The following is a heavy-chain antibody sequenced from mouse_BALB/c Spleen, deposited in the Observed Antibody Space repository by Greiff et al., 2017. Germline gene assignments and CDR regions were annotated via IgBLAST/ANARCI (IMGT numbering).Heavy chain of an antibody. Sequence: VQLQQSGAELVRPGTSVKVSCKASGYAFTNYLIEWVKQRPGQGLEWIGVINPGSGGTNYNEKFKGKATLTADKSSSTAYMQLSSLTSDDSAVYFCARALSYGNYAMDYWGQGTSVTVSS. CDR1: GYAFTNYL. V-gene: IGHV1-54*01. CDR2: INPGSGGT. J-gene: IGHJ4*01. CDR3: ARALSYGNYAMDY. D-gene: IGHD2-1*01.